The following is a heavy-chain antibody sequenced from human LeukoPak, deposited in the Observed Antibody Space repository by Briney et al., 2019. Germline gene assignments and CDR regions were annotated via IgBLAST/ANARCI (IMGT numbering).Heavy chain of an antibody. V-gene: IGHV3-21*01. D-gene: IGHD3-10*01. J-gene: IGHJ4*02. CDR2: ISSSSSYI. Sequence: GGSLRLSCAASGFTFSSYSMNWVRQAPGKGLEWVPSISSSSSYIYYADSVKGRFTISRDNAKNSLYLQMNSLRAEDTAVYYCARDYGSGSSQYYFDYWGQGTLVTVSS. CDR1: GFTFSSYS. CDR3: ARDYGSGSSQYYFDY.